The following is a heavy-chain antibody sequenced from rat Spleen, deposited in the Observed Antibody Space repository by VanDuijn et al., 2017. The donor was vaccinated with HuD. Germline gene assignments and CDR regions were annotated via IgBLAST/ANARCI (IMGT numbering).Heavy chain of an antibody. D-gene: IGHD1-12*03. CDR3: AIQHYYDGYHRDF. V-gene: IGHV2-27*01. Sequence: QVQVKESGPGLVQPSQTLSLTCTVSGFSLTNFHVHWVRQPPGKGLEWMGRIQNGGNTDYNSALKSRLSISRDTSKSQVFLKMYNLQTEDTAMYFCAIQHYYDGYHRDFWGKGVMVTVSS. J-gene: IGHJ2*01. CDR1: GFSLTNFH. CDR2: IQNGGNT.